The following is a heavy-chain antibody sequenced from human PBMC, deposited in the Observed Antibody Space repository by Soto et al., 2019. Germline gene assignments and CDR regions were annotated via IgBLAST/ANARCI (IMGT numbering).Heavy chain of an antibody. CDR3: AGTTSHQWYYMDV. CDR2: TYYRSRWYN. CDR1: GDSVSSNSAA. V-gene: IGHV6-1*01. Sequence: SQTLSLTCAISGDSVSSNSAAWNGIRQSPSRGLEWLGRTYYRSRWYNDYAVSVKSRITINPDTSKNQFSLHLNSVTPEDTAVYYCAGTTSHQWYYMDVWGKGTTVTVSS. J-gene: IGHJ6*03. D-gene: IGHD1-7*01.